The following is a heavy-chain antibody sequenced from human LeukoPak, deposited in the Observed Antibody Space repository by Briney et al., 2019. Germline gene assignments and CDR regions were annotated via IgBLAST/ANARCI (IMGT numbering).Heavy chain of an antibody. V-gene: IGHV4-39*01. CDR1: AGSISSISYY. Sequence: SETLSLTCTVSAGSISSISYYWGWIRQPPGKGLEWIGSIYYSGSTYYNPSLKSRVTLSVDTSKNQFSLKLSSVTGADTAVYYCARLTRAVRYFDLWGRGTLVTVSS. CDR3: ARLTRAVRYFDL. J-gene: IGHJ2*01. CDR2: IYYSGST. D-gene: IGHD7-27*01.